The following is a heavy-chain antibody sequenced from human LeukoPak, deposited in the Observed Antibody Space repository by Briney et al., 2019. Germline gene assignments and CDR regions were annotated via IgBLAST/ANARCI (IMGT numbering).Heavy chain of an antibody. CDR1: GYTFTSYY. V-gene: IGHV1-46*01. J-gene: IGHJ6*03. CDR3: ARDLESRLLRFGELSYYYMDV. D-gene: IGHD3-10*01. Sequence: ASVKASCKASGYTFTSYYMHWVRQAPGQGLEWMGIINPSGGSTSYAQKFQGRVTMTRDMSTSTVYMELSSLRSEDTAVYYCARDLESRLLRFGELSYYYMDVWGKGTTVTVSS. CDR2: INPSGGST.